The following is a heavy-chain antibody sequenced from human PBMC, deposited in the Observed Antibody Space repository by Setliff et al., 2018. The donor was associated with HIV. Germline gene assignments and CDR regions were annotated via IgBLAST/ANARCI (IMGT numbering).Heavy chain of an antibody. CDR1: GFTFSSYG. Sequence: PGGSLRLSCAASGFTFSSYGMHWVRQAPGKGLEWVAFVRYDGSNKYHADSVKGRFTISRDNAKNSLYLQMNSLRAEDMAVYYCVRTYYDILTGYGGFYYMDVWGKGTTVTVSS. V-gene: IGHV3-30*02. J-gene: IGHJ6*03. D-gene: IGHD3-9*01. CDR3: VRTYYDILTGYGGFYYMDV. CDR2: VRYDGSNK.